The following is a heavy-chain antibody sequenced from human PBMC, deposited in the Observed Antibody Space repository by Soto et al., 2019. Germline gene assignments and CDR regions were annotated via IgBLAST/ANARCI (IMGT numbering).Heavy chain of an antibody. D-gene: IGHD4-17*01. CDR2: FSYSGST. J-gene: IGHJ4*02. CDR1: GGSISNDY. CDR3: TRDQSYGDYAPLFDY. Sequence: QVQLQESGPGLVKPSENLSLTCTVSGGSISNDYWGCVRQPPGKGLEWIGYFSYSGSTNYNPSLKSRVSMSIDTSKKQFSLSLSSVTAADTAVYYCTRDQSYGDYAPLFDYWGQGAQVTVSP. V-gene: IGHV4-59*01.